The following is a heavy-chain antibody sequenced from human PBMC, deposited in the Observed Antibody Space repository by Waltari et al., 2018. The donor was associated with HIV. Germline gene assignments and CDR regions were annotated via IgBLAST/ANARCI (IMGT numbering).Heavy chain of an antibody. CDR2: ISATGHNI. V-gene: IGHV3-48*03. CDR1: GFTSINFV. Sequence: DVQLVESGGGLVQPGGPLGLSCAASGFTSINFVSYWVRQGPGAGLEWVSYISATGHNIYYADSVQGRFTISRDNVRNILHLRIDDLRVDDTATYYCVRGGAAWSAGGFQVAQPGPWGQGALVTVSS. J-gene: IGHJ5*02. D-gene: IGHD2-15*01. CDR3: VRGGAAWSAGGFQVAQPGP.